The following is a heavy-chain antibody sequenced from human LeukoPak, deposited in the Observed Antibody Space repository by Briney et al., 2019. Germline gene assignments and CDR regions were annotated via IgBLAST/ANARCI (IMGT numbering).Heavy chain of an antibody. CDR1: GFTVSSNY. CDR3: ARGYYDSSGYYGFDY. V-gene: IGHV3-66*02. J-gene: IGHJ4*02. Sequence: SGGSLRLSCAASGFTVSSNYMSWVRQAPGKGLEWVSVIYSGGGTYYADSVKGRFTISRDNSKNTLYLQMNSLRAEDTAVYYCARGYYDSSGYYGFDYWGQGTLVTVSS. CDR2: IYSGGGT. D-gene: IGHD3-22*01.